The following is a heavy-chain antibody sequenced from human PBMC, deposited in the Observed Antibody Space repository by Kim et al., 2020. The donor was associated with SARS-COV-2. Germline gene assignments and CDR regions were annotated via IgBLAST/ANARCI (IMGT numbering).Heavy chain of an antibody. V-gene: IGHV3-23*01. D-gene: IGHD6-13*01. J-gene: IGHJ2*01. CDR3: AKKGIPAPGQWYFDL. Sequence: GGSLRLSCAASGFTFSSFAMTWVRQAPRKGLEWVSILSDSGGDTFYADSVKGRFTISRDNSKNTLYLQMNSLRAEDTAVHYCAKKGIPAPGQWYFDLWGRGTLVTVSS. CDR2: LSDSGGDT. CDR1: GFTFSSFA.